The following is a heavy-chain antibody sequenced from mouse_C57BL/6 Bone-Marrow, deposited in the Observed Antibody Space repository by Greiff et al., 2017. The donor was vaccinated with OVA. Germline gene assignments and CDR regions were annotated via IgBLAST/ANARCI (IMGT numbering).Heavy chain of an antibody. CDR2: IDPEDGDT. V-gene: IGHV14-4*01. Sequence: VQLKESGAELVRPGASVKLSCTASGFNIKDDYMYWVQQRPEQGLEWIGWIDPEDGDTEYASKFQGKATITADTSSNTAYLQLSSLTSEDTAVYYCYYYGSSYTWFAYWGQGTLVTVSA. J-gene: IGHJ3*01. CDR3: YYYGSSYTWFAY. D-gene: IGHD1-1*01. CDR1: GFNIKDDY.